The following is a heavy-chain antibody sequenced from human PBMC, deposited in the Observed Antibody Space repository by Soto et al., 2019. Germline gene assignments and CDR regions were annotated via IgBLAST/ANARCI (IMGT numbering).Heavy chain of an antibody. Sequence: EVQLVESGGGLVQPGGSLRLSCAASGFTFSSYWMSWVRQAPGKGLEWVANIRQDGSDKYYVDSVKGRFTISRDNAKNSLYLQMNSLRAEDTAIYYCASPQQWLGQRGDFDYWGQGTLGTVCS. CDR3: ASPQQWLGQRGDFDY. D-gene: IGHD6-19*01. CDR2: IRQDGSDK. J-gene: IGHJ4*02. CDR1: GFTFSSYW. V-gene: IGHV3-7*05.